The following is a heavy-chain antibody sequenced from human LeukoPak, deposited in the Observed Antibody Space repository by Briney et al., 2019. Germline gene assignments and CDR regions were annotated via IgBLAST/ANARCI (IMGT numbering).Heavy chain of an antibody. CDR3: ARERVYCTNGVCSGSWFDP. V-gene: IGHV1-8*01. D-gene: IGHD2-8*01. CDR1: GYTFTSYY. J-gene: IGHJ5*02. CDR2: MNPNSGNT. Sequence: ASVKVSCKASGYTFTSYYINCVRQATGQGLEWMGWMNPNSGNTDYAEKFQGRVTMTRNTSISKAYMELSSLRSENTAAYYCARERVYCTNGVCSGSWFDPWGQGTLVTVSS.